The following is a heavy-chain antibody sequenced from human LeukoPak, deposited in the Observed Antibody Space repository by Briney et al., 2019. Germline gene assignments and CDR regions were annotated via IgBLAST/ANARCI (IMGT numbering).Heavy chain of an antibody. D-gene: IGHD3-22*01. CDR3: ARVVGSSGYSHVRPFDY. Sequence: GGSLRLSCAASGFTFSSHWMSWVRQAPGKGLEWVANIKQDGSEKHYVDSVKGRFTISRDNAQNSLYLQMNSLRAEDTAVYYCARVVGSSGYSHVRPFDYWGQGTLVTVSS. CDR1: GFTFSSHW. J-gene: IGHJ4*02. CDR2: IKQDGSEK. V-gene: IGHV3-7*01.